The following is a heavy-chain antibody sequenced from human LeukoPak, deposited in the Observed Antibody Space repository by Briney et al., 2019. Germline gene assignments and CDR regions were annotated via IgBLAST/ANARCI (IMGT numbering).Heavy chain of an antibody. V-gene: IGHV1-18*01. J-gene: IGHJ3*02. D-gene: IGHD3-10*01. CDR1: GYTFTSYG. Sequence: GASVKVSCKASGYTFTSYGISWVRQAPGQGLEWMGWISAYNGNTNYAQKLQGRVTMTTDTSTSTAYMELRSLRSDDTAVYYCAGHTYGSGSYAAFDIWGQGTMVTVSS. CDR2: ISAYNGNT. CDR3: AGHTYGSGSYAAFDI.